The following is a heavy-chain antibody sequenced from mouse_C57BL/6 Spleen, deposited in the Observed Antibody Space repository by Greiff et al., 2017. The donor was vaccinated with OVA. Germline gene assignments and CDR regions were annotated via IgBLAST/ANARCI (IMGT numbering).Heavy chain of an antibody. J-gene: IGHJ1*03. CDR1: GFTFSSYA. Sequence: EVMLVESGGGLVKPGGSLKLSCAASGFTFSSYAMSWVRQTPEKRLEWVATISDGGSYTYYPDNVKGRFTISIDNAKNNLYLQMSHLKSEDTAMYYCAREGIYYGSSAYFDVWGTGTTVTVSS. D-gene: IGHD1-1*01. V-gene: IGHV5-4*01. CDR2: ISDGGSYT. CDR3: AREGIYYGSSAYFDV.